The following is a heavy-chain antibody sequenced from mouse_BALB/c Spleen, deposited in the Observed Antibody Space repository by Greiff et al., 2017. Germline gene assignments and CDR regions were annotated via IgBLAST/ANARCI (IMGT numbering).Heavy chain of an antibody. CDR1: GFSLTSYG. V-gene: IGHV2-9*02. D-gene: IGHD1-2*01. Sequence: QVQLKESGPGLVAPSQSLSITCTVSGFSLTSYGVHWVRQPPGKGLEWLGVIWAGGSTNYNSALMSRLSISKDNSKSQVFLKMNSLQTDDTAMYYCARDGTTAPYAMDYWGQGTSVTVSS. CDR2: IWAGGST. CDR3: ARDGTTAPYAMDY. J-gene: IGHJ4*01.